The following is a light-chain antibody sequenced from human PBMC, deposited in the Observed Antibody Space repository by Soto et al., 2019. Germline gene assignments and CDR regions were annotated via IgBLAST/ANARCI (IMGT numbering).Light chain of an antibody. CDR2: DVS. V-gene: IGLV2-14*01. CDR1: SSDVGGYNY. CDR3: NSYTTSNTRQIV. J-gene: IGLJ1*01. Sequence: SALPQPASVNGSPGQSITISCTGTSSDVGGYNYVSWYQQHPGKAPKFMIYDVSNRPSGVSTRFSGSKSGNTASLTISGLQAEDEADYYCNSYTTSNTRQIVFGTGTKVTVL.